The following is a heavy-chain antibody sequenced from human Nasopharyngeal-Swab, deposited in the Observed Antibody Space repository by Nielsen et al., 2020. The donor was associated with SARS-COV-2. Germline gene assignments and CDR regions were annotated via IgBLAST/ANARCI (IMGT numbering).Heavy chain of an antibody. CDR1: GFTFSSYW. V-gene: IGHV3-7*01. Sequence: GESLKISCAASGFTFSSYWMSWVRQAPGKGLEWVANIKQDGSEKYYVDSVKGRFIISRDNAKNSLYLQMNSLRAEDTAVYYCARDPIPNWNYGRTDFDYWGQGTLVTVSS. D-gene: IGHD1-7*01. CDR2: IKQDGSEK. CDR3: ARDPIPNWNYGRTDFDY. J-gene: IGHJ4*02.